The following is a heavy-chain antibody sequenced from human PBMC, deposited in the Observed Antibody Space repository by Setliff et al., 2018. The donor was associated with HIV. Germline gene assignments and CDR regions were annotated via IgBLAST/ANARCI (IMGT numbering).Heavy chain of an antibody. CDR1: AYTFTSYG. CDR2: ISAYNGNT. Sequence: ASVKVSCKASAYTFTSYGISWLRQAPGQGLEWMGWISAYNGNTNYAQKFQGRVTMTRNTSISTAYMELSSLRSEDTAVYYCARVRRGSSWTLTTLRTFDYWGQGTLVTVSS. D-gene: IGHD4-17*01. CDR3: ARVRRGSSWTLTTLRTFDY. V-gene: IGHV1-18*01. J-gene: IGHJ4*02.